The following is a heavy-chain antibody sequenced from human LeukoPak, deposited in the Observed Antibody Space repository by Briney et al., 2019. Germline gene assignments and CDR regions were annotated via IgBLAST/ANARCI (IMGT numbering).Heavy chain of an antibody. J-gene: IGHJ4*02. CDR3: ARVLYYYDSSGYRYFDY. V-gene: IGHV4-34*01. Sequence: SETLSLTCAVYGGSFSGYYWSWIRQPPGKGLEWIGEINHSGSTNYNPSLKSRVTISVDTSKNQFSLKLSSVTAEDTAVYYCARVLYYYDSSGYRYFDYWGQGTLVTVSS. CDR2: INHSGST. CDR1: GGSFSGYY. D-gene: IGHD3-22*01.